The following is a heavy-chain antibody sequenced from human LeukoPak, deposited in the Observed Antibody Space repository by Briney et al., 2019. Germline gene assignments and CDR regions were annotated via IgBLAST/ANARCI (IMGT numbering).Heavy chain of an antibody. V-gene: IGHV3-7*03. Sequence: PGGSLRLSCAASGFTFSSYWMSWVRQAPGKGLEWVANIKQDGSEKYYVDSVKGRFTISRDNAKNSLYLQMNSLRAEDTALYYCAKEAGPITMVRGVIGYWGQGTLVTVSS. CDR3: AKEAGPITMVRGVIGY. CDR1: GFTFSSYW. J-gene: IGHJ4*02. CDR2: IKQDGSEK. D-gene: IGHD3-10*01.